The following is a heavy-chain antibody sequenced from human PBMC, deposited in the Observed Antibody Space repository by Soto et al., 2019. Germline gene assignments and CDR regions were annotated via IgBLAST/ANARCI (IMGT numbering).Heavy chain of an antibody. CDR1: GFTFSNYT. Sequence: DVQLVESGGGLVKPGGSLRLSCTVSGFTFSNYTMDWVRQAPGKGLEWVSSISSGSNYIYYADSVKGRFTISRDNAKNSLYLQMNSLRAEDTAVFYCARGIYCTLDICYTGYYYRDVWGKGTTVTVSS. CDR2: ISSGSNYI. J-gene: IGHJ6*03. D-gene: IGHD2-2*02. V-gene: IGHV3-21*01. CDR3: ARGIYCTLDICYTGYYYRDV.